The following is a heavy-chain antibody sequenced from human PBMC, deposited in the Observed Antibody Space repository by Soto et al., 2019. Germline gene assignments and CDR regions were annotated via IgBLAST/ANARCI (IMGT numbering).Heavy chain of an antibody. Sequence: GGSLRLSCAASGFTFSSYAMHWVRQAPGKGLEYVSAISSNGGSTYYADSVKGRFTISRDNSKNTLYLQMGSLRAEDMAVYYCARGLASRGYSYGSNMDVWGQGTTVTVSS. J-gene: IGHJ6*02. CDR2: ISSNGGST. CDR3: ARGLASRGYSYGSNMDV. CDR1: GFTFSSYA. V-gene: IGHV3-64*02. D-gene: IGHD5-18*01.